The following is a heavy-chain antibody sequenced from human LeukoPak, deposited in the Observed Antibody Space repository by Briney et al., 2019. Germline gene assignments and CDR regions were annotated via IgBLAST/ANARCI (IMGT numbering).Heavy chain of an antibody. CDR3: ARTEGVLKGWSYYFDY. D-gene: IGHD6-19*01. V-gene: IGHV4-59*08. CDR1: GGSISSYY. CDR2: IYYSGST. J-gene: IGHJ4*02. Sequence: SETLSLTCTVSGGSISSYYWSWIRQPPGKGLEWIGYIYYSGSTNYNPSLKSRVTISVDTSKNQFSLKLSSVTAADTAVYYCARTEGVLKGWSYYFDYWGQGTLVTVSS.